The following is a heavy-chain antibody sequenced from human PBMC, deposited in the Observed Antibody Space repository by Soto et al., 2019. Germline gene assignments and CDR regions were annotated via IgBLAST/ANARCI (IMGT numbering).Heavy chain of an antibody. CDR1: GFTFSSYA. CDR3: ARDVGGAAPTLFDY. J-gene: IGHJ4*02. D-gene: IGHD3-16*01. V-gene: IGHV3-30-3*01. Sequence: PGGSLRLSCAASGFTFSSYAMHWVRQAPGKGLEWVAVISYDGSNKYYADSVKGRFTISRDNSKNTLYLQMNSLRAEDTAVYYCARDVGGAAPTLFDYWGQGTLVT. CDR2: ISYDGSNK.